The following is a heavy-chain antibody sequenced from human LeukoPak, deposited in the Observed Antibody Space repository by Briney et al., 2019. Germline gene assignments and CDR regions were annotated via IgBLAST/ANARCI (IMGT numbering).Heavy chain of an antibody. J-gene: IGHJ6*03. CDR3: ARSGYDRYYYYMDV. D-gene: IGHD5-12*01. CDR2: IYTSGST. Sequence: SETLSLTCTVSGGSISSYYWSWVRQPAGKGLEWVGRIYTSGSTNYNPSLKSRVTMSVDTSKNQFSLKLSSVTAADTAVYYCARSGYDRYYYYMDVWGKGTTVTVSS. V-gene: IGHV4-4*07. CDR1: GGSISSYY.